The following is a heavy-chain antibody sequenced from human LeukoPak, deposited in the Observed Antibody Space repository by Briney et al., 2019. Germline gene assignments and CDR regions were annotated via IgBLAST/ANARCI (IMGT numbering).Heavy chain of an antibody. CDR3: ARGVTYYYDSSGYLY. V-gene: IGHV4-4*07. D-gene: IGHD3-22*01. Sequence: PSETLSLTCTVSGGSINSYFWSWIRQPAGKGLEWIGRIYSSGSTNYNPSLKSRVTMSVDTSKNQFSLKLSSVTAADTAVYYCARGVTYYYDSSGYLYWGQGTLVTVSS. J-gene: IGHJ4*02. CDR2: IYSSGST. CDR1: GGSINSYF.